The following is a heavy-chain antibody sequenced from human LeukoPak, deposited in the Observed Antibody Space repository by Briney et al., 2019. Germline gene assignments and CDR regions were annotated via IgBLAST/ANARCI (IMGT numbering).Heavy chain of an antibody. CDR3: ARSPAPAAIWGVFVWFDP. V-gene: IGHV4-39*01. CDR2: IYYSGST. Sequence: PSETLSLTCTVSGGSISSSSYYWGWIRQPPGKGLEWIGSIYYSGSTYYNPSLKSRVTISVDTSKNQFSLKLSSVTAADTAVYYCARSPAPAAIWGVFVWFDPWGQGTLVTVSS. CDR1: GGSISSSSYY. D-gene: IGHD2-2*01. J-gene: IGHJ5*02.